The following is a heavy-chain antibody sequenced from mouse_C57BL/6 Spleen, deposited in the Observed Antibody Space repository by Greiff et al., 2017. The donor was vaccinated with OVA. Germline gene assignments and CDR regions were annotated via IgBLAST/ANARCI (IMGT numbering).Heavy chain of an antibody. CDR1: GYTFTSYT. J-gene: IGHJ4*01. CDR2: INPSSGYT. Sequence: QVQLQQSGAELARPGASVKMSCKASGYTFTSYTMHWVKQRPGQGLEWIGYINPSSGYTKYNQKFKDKATLTADKSSSTAYMQLSSLTSEDSAVYYCARSQQRDAMDYWGQGTSVTVSS. V-gene: IGHV1-4*01. CDR3: ARSQQRDAMDY.